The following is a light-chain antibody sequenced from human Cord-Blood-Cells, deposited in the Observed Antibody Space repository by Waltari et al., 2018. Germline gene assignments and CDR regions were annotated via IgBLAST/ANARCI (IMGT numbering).Light chain of an antibody. V-gene: IGLV3-1*01. J-gene: IGLJ2*01. CDR3: QAWDSSNVV. CDR1: RLGDQY. Sequence: SYEQTQPPSVSVSPGQTATITCSGDRLGDQYACWYQQKPGQSPVLVIYQDSKRPSGIPERFSGSNSGNTATLTISGTQAMDEADYYCQAWDSSNVVFGGGTKLTVL. CDR2: QDS.